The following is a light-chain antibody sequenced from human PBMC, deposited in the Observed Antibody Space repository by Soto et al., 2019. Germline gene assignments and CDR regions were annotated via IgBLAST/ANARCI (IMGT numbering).Light chain of an antibody. J-gene: IGKJ1*01. CDR2: GTS. CDR1: QSVPSTY. Sequence: VVSQSPAILSLSPGERATLSSSASQSVPSTYFAWDQQKSGQPPSLLISGTSNSATGIPDRFSGRGSGTDFTLTIIRLEPEDFAKYFCQQFGNSPWTFGQGTKVEI. V-gene: IGKV3-20*01. CDR3: QQFGNSPWT.